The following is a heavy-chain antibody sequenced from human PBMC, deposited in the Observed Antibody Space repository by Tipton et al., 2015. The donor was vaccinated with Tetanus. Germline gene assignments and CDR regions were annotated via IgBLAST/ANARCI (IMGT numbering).Heavy chain of an antibody. CDR1: GGLITTGGYS. CDR3: VRGRGLGAYSFGFEH. V-gene: IGHV4-30-2*01. D-gene: IGHD5-12*01. CDR2: IYQTDST. J-gene: IGHJ4*02. Sequence: LRLSCTVSGGLITTGGYSWGWIRQPPGQGLEWLGYIYQTDSTYYNPSVRSRLTLSLQRSKNQVSLKLNSITAADTAVYYCVRGRGLGAYSFGFEHWGQGALVTVSS.